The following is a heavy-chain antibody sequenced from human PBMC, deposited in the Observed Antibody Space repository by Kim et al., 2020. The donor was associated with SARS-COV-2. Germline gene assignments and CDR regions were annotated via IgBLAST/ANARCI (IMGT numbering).Heavy chain of an antibody. CDR2: FDPEDGET. V-gene: IGHV1-24*01. CDR3: ATAPAVRGVIIMDYYYGMDV. CDR1: GYTLTELS. J-gene: IGHJ6*02. Sequence: ASVKVSCKVSGYTLTELSMHWVRQAPGKGLEWMGGFDPEDGETIYAQKFQGRVTMTEDTSTDTAYMDLSSLRSEDTAVYYCATAPAVRGVIIMDYYYGMDVWGQGTTVTASS. D-gene: IGHD3-10*01.